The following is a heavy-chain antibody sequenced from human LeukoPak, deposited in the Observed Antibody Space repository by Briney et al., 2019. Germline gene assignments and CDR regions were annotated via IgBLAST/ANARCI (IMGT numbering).Heavy chain of an antibody. CDR2: ISAYNGNT. Sequence: ASVTVSCKASGYTFTSYGISWVRQAPAQGLEWMGWISAYNGNTNYAQKLQGRVTMTTDTSTSTAYMELRSLRSDDTAVYYCARGTTPYGDYANYYYYYYMDVWGKGTTVTVSS. CDR1: GYTFTSYG. V-gene: IGHV1-18*01. CDR3: ARGTTPYGDYANYYYYYYMDV. J-gene: IGHJ6*03. D-gene: IGHD4-17*01.